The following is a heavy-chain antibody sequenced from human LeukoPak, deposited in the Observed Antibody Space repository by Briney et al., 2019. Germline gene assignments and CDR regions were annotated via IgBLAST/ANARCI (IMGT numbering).Heavy chain of an antibody. Sequence: GGSLRLSCEASGFTFSRYWMHWVRQAPGKGLVWVSRITPDGSSTNYADSVQGRFTVSRDNAKNTLYLQMNSLRVEDTALYYCTKDTFGDRDYWGQGTLVTVSS. CDR1: GFTFSRYW. V-gene: IGHV3-74*01. J-gene: IGHJ4*02. CDR3: TKDTFGDRDY. D-gene: IGHD2-21*01. CDR2: ITPDGSST.